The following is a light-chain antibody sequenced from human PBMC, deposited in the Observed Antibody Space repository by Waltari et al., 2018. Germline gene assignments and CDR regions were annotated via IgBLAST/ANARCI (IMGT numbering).Light chain of an antibody. V-gene: IGLV4-69*01. J-gene: IGLJ3*02. CDR1: SGHSSNV. Sequence: QLVLTQSPSASASLGASVKLPCPLSSGHSSNVIAWHQQQPEEGPRYLMKVNSDGSHSKGDKIPDRFSGSSSGAEHYLTISSLQSEDEADYYCQTGGHGTWVFGGGTKLTVL. CDR2: VNSDGSH. CDR3: QTGGHGTWV.